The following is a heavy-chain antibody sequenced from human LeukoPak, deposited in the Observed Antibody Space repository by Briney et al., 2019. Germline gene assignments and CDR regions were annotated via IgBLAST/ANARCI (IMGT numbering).Heavy chain of an antibody. CDR3: ARGRPHGNDY. J-gene: IGHJ4*02. CDR1: RFTFSSYW. CDR2: IASDGSST. D-gene: IGHD4-23*01. V-gene: IGHV3-74*01. Sequence: GGSLRLSCAASRFTFSSYWMNWVRQAPGKGLVWVSRIASDGSSTTYADSVKGRFSISRDNAKNTLYLQMNSLRVEDTAVYYCARGRPHGNDYWGQGTLVTVSS.